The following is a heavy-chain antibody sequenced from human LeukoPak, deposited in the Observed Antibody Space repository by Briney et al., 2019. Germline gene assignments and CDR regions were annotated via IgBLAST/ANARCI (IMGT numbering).Heavy chain of an antibody. CDR2: ITSSGGST. V-gene: IGHV3-23*01. J-gene: IGHJ4*02. CDR1: GFTFSIYA. D-gene: IGHD2-15*01. Sequence: GGSLRLSCAASGFTFSIYAMTWVRQAPGKGLEWVSGITSSGGSTYYADSVKGRFTISRDNSKNTLYLQMNSLRAEDTAIYYCAKDRGYCSGGSRYSDYWGQGTLVTVSS. CDR3: AKDRGYCSGGSRYSDY.